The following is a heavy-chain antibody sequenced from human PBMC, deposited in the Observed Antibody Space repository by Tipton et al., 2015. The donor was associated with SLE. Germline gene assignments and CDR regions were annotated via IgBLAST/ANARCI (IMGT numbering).Heavy chain of an antibody. V-gene: IGHV3-9*01. CDR2: ISWSSGTI. J-gene: IGHJ6*02. CDR3: ARDILTGYPDDMDV. D-gene: IGHD3-9*01. CDR1: GFTFDDYA. Sequence: SLRLSCAASGFTFDDYAMHWVRQAPGKGLEWVSGISWSSGTIYYADSVKGRFTISRDNAKNSLYLQMNSLRAEDTAVYYCARDILTGYPDDMDVWGQGTTVTVSS.